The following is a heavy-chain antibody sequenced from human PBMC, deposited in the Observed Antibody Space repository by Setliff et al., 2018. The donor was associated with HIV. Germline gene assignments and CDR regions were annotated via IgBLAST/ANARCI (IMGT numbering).Heavy chain of an antibody. CDR1: GGSISSYY. Sequence: SETLSLTCTVSGGSISSYYWSWIRQPPGKGLEWTGYIYYSGSTNYNPSLKSRVTISVDTSKNQFSLKLSSVTAADTAVYYCARDLLGYCSSTSCHSHYMDVWGKGTTVTVSS. CDR3: ARDLLGYCSSTSCHSHYMDV. V-gene: IGHV4-59*01. CDR2: IYYSGST. D-gene: IGHD2-2*01. J-gene: IGHJ6*03.